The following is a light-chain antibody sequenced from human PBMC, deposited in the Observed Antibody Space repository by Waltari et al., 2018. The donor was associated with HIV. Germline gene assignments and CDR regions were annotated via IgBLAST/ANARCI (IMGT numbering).Light chain of an antibody. V-gene: IGLV1-44*01. CDR1: SSNVGSNI. CDR2: SNS. Sequence: QSVLTQPPSASGTPGQRVSISCSGSSSNVGSNIVNWYQHLPGTAPKLLIFSNSLRPSGFPDRFSGSRSGTSASLAISGLQSEDEADYYCVACDDSLSGWVFGGGTKLTVL. J-gene: IGLJ3*02. CDR3: VACDDSLSGWV.